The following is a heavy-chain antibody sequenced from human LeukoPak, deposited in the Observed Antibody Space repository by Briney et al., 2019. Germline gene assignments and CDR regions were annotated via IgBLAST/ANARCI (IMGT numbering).Heavy chain of an antibody. CDR3: ARVGMVRGVTLFDY. Sequence: GASVKVSCKASGYTFTSYDINWVRQATGQGLEWMGWMNPNSGNTGYAQKFQGRVTMTRNTSISTAYMELSSLRSEDTAVYYCARVGMVRGVTLFDYWGQGTLVTVSS. J-gene: IGHJ4*02. D-gene: IGHD3-10*01. CDR2: MNPNSGNT. CDR1: GYTFTSYD. V-gene: IGHV1-8*01.